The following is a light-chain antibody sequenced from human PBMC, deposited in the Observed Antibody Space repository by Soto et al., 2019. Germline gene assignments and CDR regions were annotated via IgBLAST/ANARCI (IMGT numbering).Light chain of an antibody. Sequence: QSVLTQPASVSGSPGQSITISATGTGSAVGGYNYVSWYQQHPGKAPKLMIYEVSNRPSGVSNRFSGSKSGNTASLTISGLQAEDEADYYCNSYTSSSTWVFGGGTKVTVL. V-gene: IGLV2-14*01. CDR2: EVS. CDR1: GSAVGGYNY. J-gene: IGLJ3*02. CDR3: NSYTSSSTWV.